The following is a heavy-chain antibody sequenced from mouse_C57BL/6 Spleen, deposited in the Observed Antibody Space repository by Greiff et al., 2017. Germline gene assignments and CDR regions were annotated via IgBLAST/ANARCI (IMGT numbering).Heavy chain of an antibody. J-gene: IGHJ4*01. CDR1: GYTFTSYW. CDR3: TRVMTTVVSYYAMDY. D-gene: IGHD1-1*01. CDR2: IYPGNSDT. V-gene: IGHV1-5*01. Sequence: SGTVLARPGASVKMSCKTSGYTFTSYWMHWVKQRPGQGLEWIGAIYPGNSDTSYNQKFKGKAKLTAVTSASTAYMELSSLTNEDSAVYYCTRVMTTVVSYYAMDYWGQGTSVTVSS.